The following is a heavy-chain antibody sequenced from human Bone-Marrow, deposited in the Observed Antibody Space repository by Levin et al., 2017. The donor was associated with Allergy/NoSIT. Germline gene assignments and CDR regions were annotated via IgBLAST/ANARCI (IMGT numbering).Heavy chain of an antibody. CDR3: ARSITMVRGGTTSFWFDP. CDR2: IYYSGST. Sequence: SQTLSLTCTVSGGSISSYYWSWIRQPPGKGLEWIGYIYYSGSTNYNPSLKSRVTISVDTSKNQFSLKLSSVTAADTAVYYCARSITMVRGGTTSFWFDPWGQGTLVTVSS. D-gene: IGHD3-10*01. CDR1: GGSISSYY. J-gene: IGHJ5*02. V-gene: IGHV4-59*01.